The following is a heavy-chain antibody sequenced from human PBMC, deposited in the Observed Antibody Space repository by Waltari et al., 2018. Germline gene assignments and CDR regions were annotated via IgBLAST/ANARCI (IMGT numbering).Heavy chain of an antibody. D-gene: IGHD3-16*01. V-gene: IGHV3-30*02. CDR3: ARISGFYYDRGSLTFLH. CDR1: GFPFSDYG. CDR2: MRSDGISK. J-gene: IGHJ4*02. Sequence: QIQLVESGGGVVQPGGSLRLSCVASGFPFSDYGIHWVRQAPGKGLEWVAFMRSDGISKFYADSLKGRFTISRDDSKSTLYLQLNSLSAEDTAVYYCARISGFYYDRGSLTFLHWGRGTLLTVSS.